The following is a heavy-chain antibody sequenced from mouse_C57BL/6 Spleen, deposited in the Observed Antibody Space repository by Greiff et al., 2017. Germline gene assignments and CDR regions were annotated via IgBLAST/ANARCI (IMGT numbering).Heavy chain of an antibody. CDR2: IRNKANGYTT. V-gene: IGHV7-3*01. Sequence: EVKLVESGGGLVQPGGSLSLSCAASGFTFTDYYMSWVRQPPGKALEWLGFIRNKANGYTTEYSASVKGRFTISRDNSQSILYLQMNALRAEEGATYCCARSMVTTTAFAYWGQGTLVTVSA. D-gene: IGHD2-2*01. CDR3: ARSMVTTTAFAY. J-gene: IGHJ3*01. CDR1: GFTFTDYY.